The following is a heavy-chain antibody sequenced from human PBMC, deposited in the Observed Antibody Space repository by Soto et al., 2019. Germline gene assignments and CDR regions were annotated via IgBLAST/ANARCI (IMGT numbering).Heavy chain of an antibody. D-gene: IGHD4-17*01. J-gene: IGHJ4*02. CDR1: GCPRSSYA. CDR3: ARDRDYGGTFDY. CDR2: ISYDGSNK. V-gene: IGHV3-30-3*01. Sequence: GGSLRLSCAAPGCPRSSYAMHWVRQAPGKGLEWVAVISYDGSNKYYADSVKGRFTISRDNSKNTLYLQMNSLRAEDTAVYYCARDRDYGGTFDYWGQGTLVTVSS.